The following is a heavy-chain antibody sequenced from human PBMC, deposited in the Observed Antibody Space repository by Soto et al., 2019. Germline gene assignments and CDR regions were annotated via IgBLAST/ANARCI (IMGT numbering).Heavy chain of an antibody. J-gene: IGHJ6*02. CDR2: IYYSGST. D-gene: IGHD6-19*01. V-gene: IGHV4-61*01. CDR3: ARGIEGWYQGRYYYGMDV. Sequence: QVQLQESGPGLVKPSETLSLTCTVSGGSVSSGSYYWSWIRQPPGKGLEWIGYIYYSGSTNYNPYLKSRVTITVDTSKKLFSLKLSSVTAADTAVYYCARGIEGWYQGRYYYGMDVWGQGTTVTVSS. CDR1: GGSVSSGSYY.